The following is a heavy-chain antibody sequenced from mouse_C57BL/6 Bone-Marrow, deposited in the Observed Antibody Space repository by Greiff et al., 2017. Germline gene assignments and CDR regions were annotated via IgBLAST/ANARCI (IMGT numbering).Heavy chain of an antibody. Sequence: QVQLQQPGAELVKPGASVKLSCKASGYTFPSSWMQGVKQRPGKGLEWIGEIAPANSYTNFNKKFKGKATLTVDTSSSTASMQLSSLTSEDSAVYYCARDWPYYYGSSYWYFDVWGTGTTVTVSS. D-gene: IGHD1-1*01. CDR1: GYTFPSSW. J-gene: IGHJ1*03. CDR2: IAPANSYT. V-gene: IGHV1-50*01. CDR3: ARDWPYYYGSSYWYFDV.